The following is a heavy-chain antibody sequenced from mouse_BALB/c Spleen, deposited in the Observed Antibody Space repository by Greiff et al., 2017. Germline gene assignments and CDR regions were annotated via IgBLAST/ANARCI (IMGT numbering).Heavy chain of an antibody. CDR2: IWAGGST. CDR3: AREWGNYFDY. V-gene: IGHV2-9*02. J-gene: IGHJ2*01. Sequence: VKLMESGPGLVAPSQSLSITCTVSGFSLTSYGVHWVRQPPGKGLEWLGVIWAGGSTNYNSALMSRLSISKDNSKSQVFLKMNSLQTDDTAMYYCAREWGNYFDYWGQGTTLTVS. CDR1: GFSLTSYG.